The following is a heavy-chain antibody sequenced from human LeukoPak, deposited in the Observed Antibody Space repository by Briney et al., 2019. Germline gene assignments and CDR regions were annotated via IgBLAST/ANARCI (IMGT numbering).Heavy chain of an antibody. CDR1: GFTFSSYS. Sequence: GGSLRLSCAASGFTFSSYSMNWVRQAPGKGLEWVSYISNSSSTIYYADSVKGRFTISRDNAKNSLYLQMNSLRDEDTAVYYCARDPNDFWSGLLFDYWGQGTLVTVSS. CDR3: ARDPNDFWSGLLFDY. J-gene: IGHJ4*02. D-gene: IGHD3-3*01. CDR2: ISNSSSTI. V-gene: IGHV3-48*02.